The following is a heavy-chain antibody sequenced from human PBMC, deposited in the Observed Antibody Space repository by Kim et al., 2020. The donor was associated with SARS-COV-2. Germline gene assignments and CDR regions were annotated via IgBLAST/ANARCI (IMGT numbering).Heavy chain of an antibody. J-gene: IGHJ6*04. D-gene: IGHD3-10*01. CDR3: ARTYYLGYVDV. Sequence: IDYAVSVKSRTTINPDTSKNQFSLQLNSVTPEDTAVYYCARTYYLGYVDVRGKGTTVTISS. CDR2: I. V-gene: IGHV6-1*01.